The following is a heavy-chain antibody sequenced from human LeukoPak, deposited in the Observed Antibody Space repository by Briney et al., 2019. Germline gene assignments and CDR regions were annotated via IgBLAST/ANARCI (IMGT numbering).Heavy chain of an antibody. CDR3: VRDYSKRDGPDNWFDP. Sequence: GRSLRLSCAASGFTFSSYAMHWVRQAPGKGLEWVAVISYDGSNKYYADSVKGRFTISRDNSKNTLYLQINSLRVEDTALYYCVRDYSKRDGPDNWFDPWGQGTLVTVSS. CDR1: GFTFSSYA. V-gene: IGHV3-30-3*01. J-gene: IGHJ5*02. CDR2: ISYDGSNK. D-gene: IGHD2-15*01.